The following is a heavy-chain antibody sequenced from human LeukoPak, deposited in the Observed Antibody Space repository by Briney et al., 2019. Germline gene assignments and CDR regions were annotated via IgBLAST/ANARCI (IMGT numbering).Heavy chain of an antibody. CDR2: LHPNTGNT. V-gene: IGHV1-8*01. D-gene: IGHD2-15*01. CDR3: VSAERRWNFEY. J-gene: IGHJ4*02. CDR1: RYTFTNYD. Sequence: ASVKVSCTASRYTFTNYDINWVRHATEQGLEWKGCLHPNTGNTGYAQKFQGRITMPRTTSISPAYNEPKSLRSEDTAVYYCVSAERRWNFEYWGQGTLVTVSS.